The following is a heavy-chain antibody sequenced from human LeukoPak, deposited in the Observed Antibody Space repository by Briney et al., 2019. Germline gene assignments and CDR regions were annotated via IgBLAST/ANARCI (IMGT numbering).Heavy chain of an antibody. D-gene: IGHD4-17*01. CDR3: AREQGTVTTDDAFDI. CDR2: IYSGGST. J-gene: IGHJ3*02. Sequence: EAGGSLRLSCAASGFTVGSNYMSWVRQAPGKGLEWVSVIYSGGSTYYADSVKGRFTISRDNSKNTLYLQMNSLRAEDTAVYYCAREQGTVTTDDAFDIWGQGTMVTVSS. V-gene: IGHV3-53*01. CDR1: GFTVGSNY.